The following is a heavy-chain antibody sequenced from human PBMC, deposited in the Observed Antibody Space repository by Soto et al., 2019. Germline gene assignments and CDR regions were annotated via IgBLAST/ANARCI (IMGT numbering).Heavy chain of an antibody. Sequence: QVQLVESGGGVVQPGRSLRLSCAASGFTFSSYGMHWVRQAPGKGLEWVAVISYDGSNKYYADSVKGRFTISRDNSKNTLYLHMNSLGAEDTAVFYCAQAQAGFDYWGQGTLVTVSS. CDR2: ISYDGSNK. J-gene: IGHJ4*02. D-gene: IGHD6-19*01. CDR1: GFTFSSYG. V-gene: IGHV3-30*18. CDR3: AQAQAGFDY.